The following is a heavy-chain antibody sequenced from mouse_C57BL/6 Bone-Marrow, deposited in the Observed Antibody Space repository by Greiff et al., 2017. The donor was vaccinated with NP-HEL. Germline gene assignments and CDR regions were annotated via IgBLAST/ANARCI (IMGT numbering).Heavy chain of an antibody. J-gene: IGHJ3*01. D-gene: IGHD1-1*01. Sequence: VQLVESGPGLVKPSQSLFLTCSITGFPITSGYYWIWIRQSPGKPLEWMGYITHSGETFYNPSLQSPISITRETSKNQFFLQLNSVTTEDTAMYYCAGDNYYGSIGGQGTLVTVSA. V-gene: IGHV12-3*01. CDR2: ITHSGET. CDR3: AGDNYYGSI. CDR1: GFPITSGYY.